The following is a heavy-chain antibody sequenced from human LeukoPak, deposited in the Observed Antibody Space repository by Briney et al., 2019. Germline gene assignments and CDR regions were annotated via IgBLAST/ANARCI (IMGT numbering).Heavy chain of an antibody. Sequence: SGTLSLTCTVSGGPISGYFWSWIRQPPGKGLEWIGYIHDNGRTTYNPSLRSRVTISIDTSKSQFSLKLSSVTAADTAVYYCARDKGYYDSSGAFDIWGQGTMVTVSS. CDR2: IHDNGRT. V-gene: IGHV4-59*01. D-gene: IGHD3-22*01. CDR1: GGPISGYF. J-gene: IGHJ3*02. CDR3: ARDKGYYDSSGAFDI.